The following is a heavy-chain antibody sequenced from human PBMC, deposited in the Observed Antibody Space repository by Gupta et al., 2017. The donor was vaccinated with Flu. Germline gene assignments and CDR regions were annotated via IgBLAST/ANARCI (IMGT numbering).Heavy chain of an antibody. CDR2: ISWNSGSI. D-gene: IGHD3-22*01. J-gene: IGHJ4*02. V-gene: IGHV3-9*01. Sequence: EVQLVESGGGLVQPGRSLRLSCAASGFPFDDYAMHWVRQAPGKGLEWVSGISWNSGSIGYADSVKGRFTISRDNAKNSLYLQMNSLRAEDTALYYCAKDYYDSSGYLPTSTFDYWGQGTLVTVSS. CDR3: AKDYYDSSGYLPTSTFDY. CDR1: GFPFDDYA.